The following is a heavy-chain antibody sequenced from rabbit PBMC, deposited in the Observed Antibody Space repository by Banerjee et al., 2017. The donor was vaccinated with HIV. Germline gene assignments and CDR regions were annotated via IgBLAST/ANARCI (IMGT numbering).Heavy chain of an antibody. J-gene: IGHJ4*01. CDR3: ARDLAGVIGWNFSL. CDR2: IYSSNGDK. D-gene: IGHD4-1*01. Sequence: QEQLVESGGGLVQPEGSLTLTCKASGSDFSSNAMCWVRQAPGKGLELIACIYSSNGDKWYASWVNGRFTISRSTSLNTVDLKMTSLTVADTATYFCARDLAGVIGWNFSLWGQGTLVTVS. V-gene: IGHV1S47*01. CDR1: GSDFSSNA.